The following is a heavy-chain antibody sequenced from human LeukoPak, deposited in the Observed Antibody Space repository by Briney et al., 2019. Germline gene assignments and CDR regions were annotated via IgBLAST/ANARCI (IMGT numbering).Heavy chain of an antibody. CDR2: IYSGGST. CDR1: GFTVSSNY. Sequence: GGSLRLSCAASGFTVSSNYMSWVRQAPGKGLEWVSVIYSGGSTYYADSVKGRFTISGDNSKNTLYLQMNSLRAEDTAVYYCARDRATWFGEVYYYYYMDVWAKGPRSPSP. CDR3: ARDRATWFGEVYYYYYMDV. V-gene: IGHV3-66*02. D-gene: IGHD3-10*01. J-gene: IGHJ6*03.